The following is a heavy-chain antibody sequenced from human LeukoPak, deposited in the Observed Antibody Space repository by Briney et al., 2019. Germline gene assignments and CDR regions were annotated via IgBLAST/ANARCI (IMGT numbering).Heavy chain of an antibody. CDR1: GVTFSNYA. CDR3: VKDRTGTYTLDY. D-gene: IGHD3-10*01. Sequence: PGRSLRLSCVASGVTFSNYAIHWVRQAPGKGLEWVAFISDDGSGQHYADSVKGRFTISRDNSKNTLNLQMNSLRAEDPAVYYCVKDRTGTYTLDYWGQGTLVTVSS. J-gene: IGHJ4*02. V-gene: IGHV3-30-3*01. CDR2: ISDDGSGQ.